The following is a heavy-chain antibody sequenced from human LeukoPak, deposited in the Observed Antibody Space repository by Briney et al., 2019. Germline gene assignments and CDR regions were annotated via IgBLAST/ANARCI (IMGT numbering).Heavy chain of an antibody. Sequence: GGSLRLSCAASGFTFSSYAMSWVRQAPGKGLEWVSAISGSGGSTYYADSVKGRFTISRDNSKNTLYLQMNRLRAEDTAVYYCAKWDIVVVVAADYWGQGTLVTVSS. D-gene: IGHD2-15*01. J-gene: IGHJ4*02. V-gene: IGHV3-23*01. CDR1: GFTFSSYA. CDR2: ISGSGGST. CDR3: AKWDIVVVVAADY.